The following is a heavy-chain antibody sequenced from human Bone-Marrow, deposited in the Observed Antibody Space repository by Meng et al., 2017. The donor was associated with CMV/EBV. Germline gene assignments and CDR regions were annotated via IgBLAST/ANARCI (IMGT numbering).Heavy chain of an antibody. CDR2: VWPGDSEA. CDR3: AVVGSSGSREAFDL. J-gene: IGHJ3*01. D-gene: IGHD3-22*01. Sequence: GGSLRLSCKGSGYSFTSYWIAWVRQMPGKGLECMGIVWPGDSEARYSPSFQGQVTISAVRSTNSASISSAYLQWSSLKASDTAMYYCAVVGSSGSREAFDLWGQGTMVTVSS. CDR1: GYSFTSYW. V-gene: IGHV5-51*01.